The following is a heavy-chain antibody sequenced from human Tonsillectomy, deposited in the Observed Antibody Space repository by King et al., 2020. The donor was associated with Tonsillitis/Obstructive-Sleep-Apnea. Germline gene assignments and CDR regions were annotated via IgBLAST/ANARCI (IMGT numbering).Heavy chain of an antibody. J-gene: IGHJ5*02. Sequence: QLQESGPGLVKPSETLSLTCTVSGGSISSSSDYWGWIRQPPGKGLEWIGSIYYSGSTYYNPSLKSGVTISVDTSKTQFSLKLSSVTAADTAVYYCAGSPFWRSRYCTSTSCYTRWFDPWGQGTLVTVSS. CDR3: AGSPFWRSRYCTSTSCYTRWFDP. D-gene: IGHD2-2*02. V-gene: IGHV4-39*01. CDR1: GGSISSSSDY. CDR2: IYYSGST.